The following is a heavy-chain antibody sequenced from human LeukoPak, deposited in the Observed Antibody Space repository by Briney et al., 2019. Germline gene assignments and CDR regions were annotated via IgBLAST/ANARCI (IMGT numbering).Heavy chain of an antibody. CDR1: GYTFTSYG. Sequence: ASVKVSCKASGYTFTSYGISWVRQAPGQGLEWMGWISAYNGNTNYAQKLQGRVTMTTDTSTSTAYMELRSLRSDDTAVYYCARDGSSWPETHDPFDYWGQGTLVTVSP. CDR2: ISAYNGNT. CDR3: ARDGSSWPETHDPFDY. D-gene: IGHD6-13*01. V-gene: IGHV1-18*01. J-gene: IGHJ4*02.